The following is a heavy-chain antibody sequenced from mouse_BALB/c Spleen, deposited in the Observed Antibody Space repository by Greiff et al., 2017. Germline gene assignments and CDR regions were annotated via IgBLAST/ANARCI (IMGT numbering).Heavy chain of an antibody. Sequence: VQLKESGAELVKPGASVKLSCTASGFNIKDTYMHWVKQRPEQGLEWIGRIDPANGNTKYDPKFQGKATITADTSSNTAYLQLSSLTSEDTAVYYCAFYYGNYVEDYWGQGTTLTVAS. CDR1: GFNIKDTY. J-gene: IGHJ2*01. CDR2: IDPANGNT. CDR3: AFYYGNYVEDY. V-gene: IGHV14-3*02. D-gene: IGHD2-1*01.